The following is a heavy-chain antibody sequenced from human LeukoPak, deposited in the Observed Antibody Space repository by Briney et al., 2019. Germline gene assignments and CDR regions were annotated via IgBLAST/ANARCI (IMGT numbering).Heavy chain of an antibody. CDR1: GVTFNSYA. V-gene: IGHV3-23*01. D-gene: IGHD3-10*01. CDR2: ISPSGTDT. CDR3: AKRGGYETMAAFDY. J-gene: IGHJ4*02. Sequence: GGSLRLSCAASGVTFNSYAMSWVRQAPGKGLEWVSAISPSGTDTYYADSVKGRFTISRDNSKNTLFLQMSSLRAEDSAVYYCAKRGGYETMAAFDYWGQGTLVTVSS.